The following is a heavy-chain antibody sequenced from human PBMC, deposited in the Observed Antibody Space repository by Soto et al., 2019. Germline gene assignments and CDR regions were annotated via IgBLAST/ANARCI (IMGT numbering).Heavy chain of an antibody. CDR3: ARSVDTAMDETLGY. CDR1: GFTFSSYA. Sequence: QVQLVESRGGVVQPGRSLRLSCAASGFTFSSYAMHWVRQAPGKGLEWVAVISYDGSNKYYADSVKGRFTISRDNSKNTLYLQMNSLRAEDTAVYYCARSVDTAMDETLGYWGQGTLVTVSS. J-gene: IGHJ4*02. CDR2: ISYDGSNK. D-gene: IGHD5-18*01. V-gene: IGHV3-30-3*01.